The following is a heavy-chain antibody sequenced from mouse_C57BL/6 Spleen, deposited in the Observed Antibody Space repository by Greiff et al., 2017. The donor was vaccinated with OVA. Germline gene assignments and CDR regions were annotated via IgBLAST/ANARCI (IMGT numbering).Heavy chain of an antibody. CDR3: ARMVKNAMDY. CDR1: GYTFTDYN. V-gene: IGHV1-18*01. CDR2: INPNNGGT. Sequence: VQLKESGPELVKPGASVKIPCKASGYTFTDYNMDWVKQSHGKSLEWIGDINPNNGGTIYNQKFKGKATLTVDKSSSTAYMELRSLTSEDTAVYYCARMVKNAMDYWGQGTSVTVSS. D-gene: IGHD2-2*01. J-gene: IGHJ4*01.